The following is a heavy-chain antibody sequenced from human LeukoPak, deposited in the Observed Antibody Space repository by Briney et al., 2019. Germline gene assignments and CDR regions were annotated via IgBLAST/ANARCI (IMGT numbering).Heavy chain of an antibody. V-gene: IGHV4-4*02. J-gene: IGHJ4*02. CDR2: IYHDGST. CDR1: GGSISSNNW. D-gene: IGHD6-13*01. Sequence: SGTLSLTCAVSGGSISSNNWWIWVRQSPEKGLEWIGEIYHDGSTNDNPSLKSRVTISVDTSKNQFSLKLSSVTAADTAVYYCARNDGYSSSWSAGPDDYWGQGTLVTVSS. CDR3: ARNDGYSSSWSAGPDDY.